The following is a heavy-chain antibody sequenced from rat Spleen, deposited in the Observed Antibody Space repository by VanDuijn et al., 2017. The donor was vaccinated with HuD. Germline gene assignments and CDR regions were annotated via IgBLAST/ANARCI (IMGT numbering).Heavy chain of an antibody. J-gene: IGHJ2*01. CDR1: GFSFTNYY. D-gene: IGHD1-9*01. V-gene: IGHV5-25*01. CDR2: ISVGGGNT. CDR3: ARQYSGYKSYYFDY. Sequence: EVQLLESGGGLVQPGRSRKVSCVASGFSFTNYYMAWVRQAPRKGLEWVASISVGGGNTYYRDSVRGRFTISRDNAQSTIYLQMDSLRSEDTATYYCARQYSGYKSYYFDYWGQGVMVTVSS.